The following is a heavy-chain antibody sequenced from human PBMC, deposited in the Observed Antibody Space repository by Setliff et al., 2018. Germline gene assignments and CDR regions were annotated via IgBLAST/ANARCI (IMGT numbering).Heavy chain of an antibody. CDR3: TRRPRGRAAFDI. D-gene: IGHD3-10*01. CDR1: GGSISTSSHH. Sequence: SETLSLTCTVSGGSISTSSHHWVRIRQFPGKGLEWIGTIYSSGTTYYNLSLKSRVTISLDTSKSQFSLNLGSVTAADTAVYYCTRRPRGRAAFDIWGQGTMVTVSS. V-gene: IGHV4-39*01. J-gene: IGHJ3*02. CDR2: IYSSGTT.